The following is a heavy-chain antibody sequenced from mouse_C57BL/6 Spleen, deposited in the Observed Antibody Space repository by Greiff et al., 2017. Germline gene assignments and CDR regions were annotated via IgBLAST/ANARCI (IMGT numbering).Heavy chain of an antibody. CDR1: GYAFSSYW. CDR3: ARSFPLYGSSYWYFDV. Sequence: VMLVESGAELVKPGASVKISCKASGYAFSSYWMNWVKQRPGKGLEWIGQIYPGDGDTNYNGKFKGKATLTADKSSSTAYMQLSRLTSEDSAVYFCARSFPLYGSSYWYFDVWGTGTTVTVSS. J-gene: IGHJ1*03. CDR2: IYPGDGDT. D-gene: IGHD1-1*01. V-gene: IGHV1-80*01.